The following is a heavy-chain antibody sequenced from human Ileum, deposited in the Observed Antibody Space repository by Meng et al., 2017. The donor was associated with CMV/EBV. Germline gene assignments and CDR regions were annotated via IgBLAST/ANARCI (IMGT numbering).Heavy chain of an antibody. D-gene: IGHD1-1*01. CDR3: AAGGFWRFDY. J-gene: IGHJ4*02. Sequence: LGCGFYGGSFNRFRQTWGREFQGKGREWIGNISHDEATNYNRSLKRPRTMSIGTAKMQFCRRLNAVTAADTAVYCGAAGGFWRFDYWGQGTLVTVSS. CDR1: GGSFNRFR. V-gene: IGHV4-34*01. CDR2: ISHDEAT.